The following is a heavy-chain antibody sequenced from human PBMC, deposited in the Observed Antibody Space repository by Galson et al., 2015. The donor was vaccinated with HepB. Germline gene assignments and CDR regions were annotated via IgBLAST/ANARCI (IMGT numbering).Heavy chain of an antibody. Sequence: SLRLSCAASGFTFSYYAMSWVRQAPGKGLEWVSAITPSGDNTYSADSMKGRFTISSDNSRNTLFLQMNSLRAGDTAIYFCAKVFPEKTDGWYRQALYYFDSWGQGTRVTVSS. CDR1: GFTFSYYA. CDR3: AKVFPEKTDGWYRQALYYFDS. CDR2: ITPSGDNT. D-gene: IGHD6-19*01. J-gene: IGHJ4*02. V-gene: IGHV3-23*01.